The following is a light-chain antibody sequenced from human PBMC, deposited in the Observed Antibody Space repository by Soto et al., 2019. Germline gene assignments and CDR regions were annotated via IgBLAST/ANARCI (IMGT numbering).Light chain of an antibody. CDR3: QHYKTWPLS. Sequence: EIVMTQSSATLSVSPGERATLSCRASQSIGSTLAWYQQKPGQTPRLLIYDASTRATGIPARFSGIGSGTEFTLIISSLQSEDFAVYYCQHYKTWPLSFGGGTKVDIK. CDR1: QSIGST. CDR2: DAS. J-gene: IGKJ4*01. V-gene: IGKV3-15*01.